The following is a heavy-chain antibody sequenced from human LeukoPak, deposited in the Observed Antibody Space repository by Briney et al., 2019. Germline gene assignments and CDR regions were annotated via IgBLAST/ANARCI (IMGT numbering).Heavy chain of an antibody. J-gene: IGHJ6*02. D-gene: IGHD6-13*01. CDR3: ARGSSWYYYGMDV. Sequence: GGSLRLSCAASGFTVSSNYMSWVRQAPGKGLEWVSVIYSGGSTYYADSVKGRSTISRDNSKNTLYLQMNSLRAEDTAVYYCARGSSWYYYGMDVWGQGTTVTVSS. V-gene: IGHV3-53*01. CDR2: IYSGGST. CDR1: GFTVSSNY.